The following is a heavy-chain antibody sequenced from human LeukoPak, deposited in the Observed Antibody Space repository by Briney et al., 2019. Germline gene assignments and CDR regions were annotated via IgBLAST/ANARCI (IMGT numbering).Heavy chain of an antibody. J-gene: IGHJ5*02. Sequence: GASVKVSCKASGGTFSSYAISWVRQAPGQGLEWMGGIIPIFGTANYAQKFQGRVTITTDESTGTAYMELSSLRSEDTAVYYCARVRETCGGDCYSYWFDPWGQGTLVTVSS. CDR2: IIPIFGTA. V-gene: IGHV1-69*05. CDR1: GGTFSSYA. CDR3: ARVRETCGGDCYSYWFDP. D-gene: IGHD2-21*02.